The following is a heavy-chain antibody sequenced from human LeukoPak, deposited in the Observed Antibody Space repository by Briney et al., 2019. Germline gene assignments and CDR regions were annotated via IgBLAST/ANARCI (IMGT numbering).Heavy chain of an antibody. CDR2: INPSVGST. CDR3: ARATVRLGYCTV. J-gene: IGHJ4*02. CDR1: GYSFTSYY. V-gene: IGHV1-46*01. Sequence: ASVKVSCKASGYSFTSYYMYWVRHAPGQGLEWMGVINPSVGSTNYAQKFQGRVTMTRDTSTSTVYMELSSLRSEDPAVYYCARATVRLGYCTVWGQGTLVTVSS. D-gene: IGHD2-8*02.